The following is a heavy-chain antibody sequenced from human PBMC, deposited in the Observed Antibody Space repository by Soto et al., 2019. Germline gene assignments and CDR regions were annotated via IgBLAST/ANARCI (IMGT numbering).Heavy chain of an antibody. J-gene: IGHJ5*02. CDR2: IYYSGSA. CDR3: ARNGGNENWFDP. CDR1: GGSVSRCGYY. D-gene: IGHD1-1*01. V-gene: IGHV4-61*08. Sequence: SDTLSLTWTVSGGSVSRCGYYWSWIRQPPGKGLEWIGYIYYSGSANYNPSLRSRLTMSVDTSKNQFSLKLSSVTAADTAVYYCARNGGNENWFDPWGQGTLVTVSS.